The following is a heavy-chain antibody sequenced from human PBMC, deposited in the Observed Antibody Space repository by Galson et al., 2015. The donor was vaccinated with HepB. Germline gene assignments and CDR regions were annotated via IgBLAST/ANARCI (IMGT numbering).Heavy chain of an antibody. CDR1: GGSISSYY. V-gene: IGHV4-59*01. CDR2: IYYSGST. J-gene: IGHJ6*03. CDR3: ARVKGDSGYDFYYYYYMDV. D-gene: IGHD5-12*01. Sequence: SETLSLTCTVSGGSISSYYWSWIRQPPGKGLEWIGYIYYSGSTNYNPSLKSRVTISVDTSKNQFSLKLSSVTAADTAVYYCARVKGDSGYDFYYYYYMDVWGKGTTVTVSS.